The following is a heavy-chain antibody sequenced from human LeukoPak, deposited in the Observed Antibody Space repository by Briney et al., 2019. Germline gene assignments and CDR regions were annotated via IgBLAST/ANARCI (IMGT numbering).Heavy chain of an antibody. CDR2: TYYSGAA. J-gene: IGHJ4*02. V-gene: IGHV4-31*03. Sequence: PSQTLSPTCTVSGGSIGNDGYYWNWLRQHPGRGLEWIAFTYYSGAASYNPSLKSRVTISVDTSTNQFSLKLTSVTAADTAVYFCARGRHYGFSGDSWGQGTPVTVSS. CDR3: ARGRHYGFSGDS. D-gene: IGHD3-10*01. CDR1: GGSIGNDGYY.